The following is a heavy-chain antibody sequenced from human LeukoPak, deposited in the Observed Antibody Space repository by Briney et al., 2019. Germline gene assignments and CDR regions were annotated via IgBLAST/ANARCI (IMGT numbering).Heavy chain of an antibody. Sequence: SVKVSCKASGGSFTTFAINWVRQAPGQGLEWMGRIIPVLDISNYAQRFQGRVTITADKSTTTAYMELSSLRSEDTAVYYCAREGPHIGYCSGTRCYRVKYGLDVWGQGTTVTVSS. D-gene: IGHD2-2*01. CDR3: AREGPHIGYCSGTRCYRVKYGLDV. CDR1: GGSFTTFA. V-gene: IGHV1-69*04. J-gene: IGHJ6*02. CDR2: IIPVLDIS.